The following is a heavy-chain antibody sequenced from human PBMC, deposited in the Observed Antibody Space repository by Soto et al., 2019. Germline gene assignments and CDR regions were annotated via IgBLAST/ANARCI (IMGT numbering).Heavy chain of an antibody. CDR1: GGSISSNNYY. V-gene: IGHV4-39*01. CDR3: ARYYERNGYYYLYYFDY. Sequence: SETLSLTCTVSGGSISSNNYYWGWIRQPPGKGLEWIGSIYYSGSTYYKPSLKSRLTISLDTPKNQFSLKLNSVTAADTAVYFCARYYERNGYYYLYYFDYWGHGTLVTVLL. D-gene: IGHD3-22*01. J-gene: IGHJ4*01. CDR2: IYYSGST.